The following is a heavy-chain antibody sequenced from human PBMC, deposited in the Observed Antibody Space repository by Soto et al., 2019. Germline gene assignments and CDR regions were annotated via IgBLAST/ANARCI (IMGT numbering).Heavy chain of an antibody. Sequence: PSQTLSLTCAISGDSVSSNTAAWHWIRQSPSRGLEWLGRTYFRSRWYNDYAVSVKSRITINADTSKNQFSLHLNSVSPEDTAVYYCARDLESGYSYYYYYMDVWGKRTTVTVSS. D-gene: IGHD5-12*01. V-gene: IGHV6-1*01. CDR3: ARDLESGYSYYYYYMDV. CDR1: GDSVSSNTAA. CDR2: TYFRSRWYN. J-gene: IGHJ6*03.